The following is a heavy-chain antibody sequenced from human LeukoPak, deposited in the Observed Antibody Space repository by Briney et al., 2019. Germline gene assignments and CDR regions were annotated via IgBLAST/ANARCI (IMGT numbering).Heavy chain of an antibody. V-gene: IGHV1-18*01. CDR3: ARVYHYDILTGYSDY. CDR1: GYTFISYG. J-gene: IGHJ4*02. Sequence: ASVKVSCKASGYTFISYGITWVRQAPGQGLEWMGWISAYNGNTNYAQKLQGRVTMTTDTSTSTAYMELRSLSSDDTAVYYCARVYHYDILTGYSDYWGQGTLVTVSS. CDR2: ISAYNGNT. D-gene: IGHD3-9*01.